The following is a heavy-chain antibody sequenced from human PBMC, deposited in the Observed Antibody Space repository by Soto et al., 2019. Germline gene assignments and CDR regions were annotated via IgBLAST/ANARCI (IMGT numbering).Heavy chain of an antibody. CDR3: ARSTRLHCSSTSCQNYYYYYGMDV. Sequence: SVKVSCKASGGTFSSYAISWVRQAPGQGLEWMGGIIPIFGTANYAQKFQGRVTITADESTSTAYMELSSLRSEDTAVYYCARSTRLHCSSTSCQNYYYYYGMDVWGQ. J-gene: IGHJ6*02. V-gene: IGHV1-69*13. CDR1: GGTFSSYA. CDR2: IIPIFGTA. D-gene: IGHD2-2*01.